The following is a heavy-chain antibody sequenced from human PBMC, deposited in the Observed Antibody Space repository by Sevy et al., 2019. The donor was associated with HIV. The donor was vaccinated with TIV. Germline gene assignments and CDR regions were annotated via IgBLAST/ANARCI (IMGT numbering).Heavy chain of an antibody. V-gene: IGHV4-38-2*01. CDR3: ARHKAPAGTYFDY. CDR2: IYHGGST. Sequence: SETLSLTCAVSGSSISSIYYWGWIRQPPGKGLEWFGNIYHGGSTYYNPSLKSRVTISVDTSKNQFSLKVTSVTAADTAVYFCARHKAPAGTYFDYWGRGTLVTVSS. J-gene: IGHJ4*02. D-gene: IGHD1-26*01. CDR1: GSSISSIYY.